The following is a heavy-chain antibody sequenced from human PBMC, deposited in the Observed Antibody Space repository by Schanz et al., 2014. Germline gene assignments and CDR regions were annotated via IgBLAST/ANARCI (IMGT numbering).Heavy chain of an antibody. CDR2: VHSSGST. V-gene: IGHV4-59*08. Sequence: QVQLQESGPGLVKPSETLSLTCSVSGGSIRGYYCSWIRQPPGKGLEWIGYVHSSGSTNYNSSLKSRVTIQVDPSNTQSSLNLRSSTAADTAVYYCARHLPGGYNNHGWFDPWGQGTLVTVSS. CDR1: GGSIRGYY. D-gene: IGHD4-4*01. J-gene: IGHJ5*02. CDR3: ARHLPGGYNNHGWFDP.